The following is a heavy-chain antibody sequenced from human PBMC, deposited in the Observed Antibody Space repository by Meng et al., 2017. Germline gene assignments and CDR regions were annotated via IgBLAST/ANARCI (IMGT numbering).Heavy chain of an antibody. D-gene: IGHD2-15*01. CDR2: IRNKAYGGTT. CDR1: GFTFGDYA. Sequence: GGSLRLSCTASGFTFGDYALTWVRQAPGKGLEWVGFIRNKAYGGTTEYAAPVKGRFTISRDDSKSIAYLQINSLKTDDTAVYFCIRGGFGSGPIDYWGQGTLVTVSS. J-gene: IGHJ4*02. CDR3: IRGGFGSGPIDY. V-gene: IGHV3-49*04.